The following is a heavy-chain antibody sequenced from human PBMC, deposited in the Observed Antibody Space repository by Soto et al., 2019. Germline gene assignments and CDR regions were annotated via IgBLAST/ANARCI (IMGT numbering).Heavy chain of an antibody. D-gene: IGHD3-10*01. Sequence: PGGSLSLSCVASGFTFSSYAMSWVRQAPGKGLEWVSAISGSGGSTYYADSVKGRFTISRDNSKNTLYLQMNSLRAEDTAVYYCAKVSGSPGYYYYYMDVWGKGTTVTVSS. V-gene: IGHV3-23*01. J-gene: IGHJ6*03. CDR2: ISGSGGST. CDR1: GFTFSSYA. CDR3: AKVSGSPGYYYYYMDV.